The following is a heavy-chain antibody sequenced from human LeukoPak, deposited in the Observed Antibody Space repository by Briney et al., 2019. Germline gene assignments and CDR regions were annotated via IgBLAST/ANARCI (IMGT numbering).Heavy chain of an antibody. D-gene: IGHD3-10*01. CDR2: IKQDGSEK. CDR1: GFTFSSNW. V-gene: IGHV3-7*01. Sequence: GGSLRLSCAASGFTFSSNWMSWVRQAPGKGLEWVANIKQDGSEKYYVDSVKGRFTISRDNAKNSLYLQMNSLRAEDTAVYYCARERMYYYGSGSMDVWGQGTTVTVAS. CDR3: ARERMYYYGSGSMDV. J-gene: IGHJ6*02.